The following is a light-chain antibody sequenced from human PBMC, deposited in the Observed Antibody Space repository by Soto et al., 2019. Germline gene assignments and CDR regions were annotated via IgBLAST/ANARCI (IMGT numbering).Light chain of an antibody. V-gene: IGLV1-40*01. J-gene: IGLJ3*02. CDR3: QSYDSSLSRRWV. CDR1: SSNIAAGYP. Sequence: QSVLTQPPSVSGAPGPRVTISCTGSSSNIAAGYPVHWYQQLPGTAPKLLVAGNRPSGVPYRFSVSKSRASASLAITGLQAEDEADYYCQSYDSSLSRRWVFGGGTKLTVL. CDR2: G.